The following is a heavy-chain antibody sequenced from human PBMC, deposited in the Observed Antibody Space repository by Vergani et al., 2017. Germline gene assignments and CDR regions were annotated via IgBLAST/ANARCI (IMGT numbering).Heavy chain of an antibody. CDR1: GGSISSYY. Sequence: QVQLQESGPGLVKPSETLSLTCTVSGGSISSYYWSWIRQPPGKGLEWIGYFYYSGSTNYNPSLKSRVTISVDTSKNQFSLKLSSVTAADTAVYYCARVRPIALYYYYYYMDVWGKGTTVTVSS. CDR3: ARVRPIALYYYYYYMDV. V-gene: IGHV4-59*01. D-gene: IGHD6-13*01. CDR2: FYYSGST. J-gene: IGHJ6*03.